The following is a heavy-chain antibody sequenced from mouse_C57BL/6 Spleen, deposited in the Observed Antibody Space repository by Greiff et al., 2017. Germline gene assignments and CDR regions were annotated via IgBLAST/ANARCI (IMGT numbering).Heavy chain of an antibody. CDR2: INPNNGGT. Sequence: EVQLQQSGPELVKPGASVKISCKASGYTFTDYYMNWVKQSHGKSLEWIGDINPNNGGTSYNQKFKGKATLTVDKSSSTAYMELRSLTSEDSAVYYCVPSPYGSSWVAMDYWGQGTSVTVSS. V-gene: IGHV1-26*01. CDR1: GYTFTDYY. CDR3: VPSPYGSSWVAMDY. D-gene: IGHD1-1*01. J-gene: IGHJ4*01.